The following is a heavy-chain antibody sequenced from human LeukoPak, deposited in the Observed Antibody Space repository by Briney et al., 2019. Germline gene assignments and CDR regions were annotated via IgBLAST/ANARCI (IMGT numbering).Heavy chain of an antibody. J-gene: IGHJ2*01. D-gene: IGHD2-2*01. V-gene: IGHV3-66*01. CDR3: ARVVVVPAAPEDSWYFDL. Sequence: PGGSLRLFCGAFGFTVSSNFMRWVRPAPGKGVGLVSGIYSGGSTYYADSVKGRFTISRDNSKNTLYLQMNSLRAEDTAVYYCARVVVVPAAPEDSWYFDLWGRGTLVTVSS. CDR2: IYSGGST. CDR1: GFTVSSNF.